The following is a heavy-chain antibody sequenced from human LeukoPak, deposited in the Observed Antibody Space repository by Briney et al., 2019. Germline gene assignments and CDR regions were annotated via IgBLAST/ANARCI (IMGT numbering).Heavy chain of an antibody. CDR3: AKARGYYDSSGSTDY. V-gene: IGHV3-23*01. CDR2: ISGSGGST. J-gene: IGHJ4*02. D-gene: IGHD3-22*01. Sequence: GGSLRLSCAASGFTFSSYAMSWVRQAPGKGLEWVSAISGSGGSTYYADSVKGRFTISRDNSKNTLYLQMNSLRAEDTAVYYCAKARGYYDSSGSTDYWGQGTLVTVSS. CDR1: GFTFSSYA.